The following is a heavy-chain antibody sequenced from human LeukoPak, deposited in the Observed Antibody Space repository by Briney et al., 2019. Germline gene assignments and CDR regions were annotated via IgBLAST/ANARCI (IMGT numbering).Heavy chain of an antibody. D-gene: IGHD6-6*01. V-gene: IGHV4-38-2*01. Sequence: PSETLSLTCAVSGYSISSGYYWGWIRQPPGKGLEWIGSIYHSGSTYYNPSLKSRVTISVDTSKNQFSLKLSSVTAADTAVYYCASRYYSSSSYYWGQGTLVTASS. CDR2: IYHSGST. J-gene: IGHJ4*02. CDR3: ASRYYSSSSYY. CDR1: GYSISSGYY.